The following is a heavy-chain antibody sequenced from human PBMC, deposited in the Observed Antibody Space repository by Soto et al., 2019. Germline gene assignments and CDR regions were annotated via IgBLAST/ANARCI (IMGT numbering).Heavy chain of an antibody. Sequence: QVQLVESGGGVVQPGRSLRLSCAASGFTFSSYGMHWVRQAPGKGLEWVAVIWYDGSNKYYADSVKGRFTISRDNSKNTLYLQMSSLRAEDTAVYYCARDASLMVTSYWYFDLWGRGTLVTVSS. J-gene: IGHJ2*01. CDR3: ARDASLMVTSYWYFDL. V-gene: IGHV3-33*01. D-gene: IGHD5-18*01. CDR2: IWYDGSNK. CDR1: GFTFSSYG.